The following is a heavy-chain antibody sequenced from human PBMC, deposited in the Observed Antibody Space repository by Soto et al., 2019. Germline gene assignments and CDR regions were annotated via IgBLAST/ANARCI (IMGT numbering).Heavy chain of an antibody. J-gene: IGHJ4*02. D-gene: IGHD3-22*01. V-gene: IGHV4-39*01. CDR3: ARRSFNSSVSGLTDPFDY. Sequence: PSETLSLTCTVSGGSISTSSYYWGWIRQPPGKGLEWIGSIYYSGSSFYNPSLKSRLTMSVDASKNQFSLRVSSVTAADTAVYYFARRSFNSSVSGLTDPFDYWGQGTLVTVSS. CDR1: GGSISTSSYY. CDR2: IYYSGSS.